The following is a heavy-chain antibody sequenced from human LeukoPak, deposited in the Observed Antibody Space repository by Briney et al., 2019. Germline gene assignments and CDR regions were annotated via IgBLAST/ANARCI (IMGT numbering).Heavy chain of an antibody. CDR1: GFTFSSYA. V-gene: IGHV3-23*01. CDR2: ISGSGGST. J-gene: IGHJ6*03. Sequence: GGSLRLSCAASGFTFSSYAMSWVRQAPGKGLEWVSAISGSGGSTYYVDSVKGRFTISRDNSKNTLYLQMNSLRAEDTAVYYCAKHPYYSSSYYYYYYMDVWGKGTTVTVSS. CDR3: AKHPYYSSSYYYYYYMDV. D-gene: IGHD6-13*01.